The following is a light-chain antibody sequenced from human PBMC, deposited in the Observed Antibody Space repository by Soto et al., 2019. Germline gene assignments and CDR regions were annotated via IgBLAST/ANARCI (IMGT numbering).Light chain of an antibody. CDR3: QQYGSSPLT. CDR1: QSVSRSF. V-gene: IGKV3-20*01. CDR2: RAS. J-gene: IGKJ4*01. Sequence: IVMTQSPGTLSLSPGERATLSCRASQSVSRSFLAWYQQKPGQAPRLLISRASSRATGIPDRFSGSGSGKDFTLTVNRLEPEDFAVYYCQQYGSSPLTFGGGTKVEIK.